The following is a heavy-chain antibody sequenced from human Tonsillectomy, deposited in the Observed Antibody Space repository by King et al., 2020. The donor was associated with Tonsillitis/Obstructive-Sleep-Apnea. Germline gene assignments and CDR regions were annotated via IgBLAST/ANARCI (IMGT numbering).Heavy chain of an antibody. CDR2: IYYSGST. CDR1: GGSISSSSYY. J-gene: IGHJ6*03. V-gene: IGHV4-39*01. Sequence: QLQESGPGLVKPSETLSLTCTVSGGSISSSSYYWGWIRPPPGKGLEWIGSIYYSGSTHYNPSLKSRVTISVDTSKNPFSLKLSSVTAADTAVYSCARAVGVVRGHYYYYMDVWGKGTTVTVSS. CDR3: ARAVGVVRGHYYYYMDV. D-gene: IGHD2-21*01.